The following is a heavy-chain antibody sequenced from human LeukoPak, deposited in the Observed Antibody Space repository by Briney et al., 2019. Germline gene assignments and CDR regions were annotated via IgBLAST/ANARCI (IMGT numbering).Heavy chain of an antibody. D-gene: IGHD1-26*01. CDR1: GGSISSGGYY. CDR3: ARIKVGSTLDD. J-gene: IGHJ4*02. Sequence: PSQTLSLTCTVSGGSISSGGYYWSWIRQHPGKGLEWIGYIYYSGSTYYNPSLKSRVTISVDMSKNQFSLKLSSVTAADTAVYYCARIKVGSTLDDWGQGTLVTVSS. V-gene: IGHV4-31*03. CDR2: IYYSGST.